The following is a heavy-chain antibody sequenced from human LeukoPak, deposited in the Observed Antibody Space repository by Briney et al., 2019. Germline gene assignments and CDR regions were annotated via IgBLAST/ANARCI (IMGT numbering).Heavy chain of an antibody. V-gene: IGHV3-30*02. CDR2: IQYDGSNK. Sequence: GGSLRLSCAASGFIFSSYGMHWVRQAPGKGLEWVAFIQYDGSNKYYADSVKGRFTISRDNSKDTLYLQMNSLRAEDTAVYYCAKDPPVVPAAIKTSNFDYWGQGTLVTVSS. CDR3: AKDPPVVPAAIKTSNFDY. J-gene: IGHJ4*02. CDR1: GFIFSSYG. D-gene: IGHD2-2*01.